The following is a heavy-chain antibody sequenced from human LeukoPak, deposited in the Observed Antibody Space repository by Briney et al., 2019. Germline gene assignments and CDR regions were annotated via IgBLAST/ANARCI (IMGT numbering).Heavy chain of an antibody. D-gene: IGHD3-22*01. CDR2: IKQDGSEK. CDR3: ARDKNYYDSSRYSHPLDY. CDR1: GFTFSSYW. Sequence: GGSLRLSCAASGFTFSSYWMSWVRQAPGKGLEWVANIKQDGSEKYYVDSVKGRFTISRDNAKNSLYQQMNSLRAEDTAVYYCARDKNYYDSSRYSHPLDYWGQGTLVTVSS. V-gene: IGHV3-7*01. J-gene: IGHJ4*02.